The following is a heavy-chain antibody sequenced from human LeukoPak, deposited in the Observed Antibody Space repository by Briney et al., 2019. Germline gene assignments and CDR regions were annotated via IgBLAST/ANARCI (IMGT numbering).Heavy chain of an antibody. CDR1: GFTFSSYS. CDR2: TSYDGSNK. Sequence: PGGSLRLSCAASGFTFSSYSMSWVRQAPGKGREWVAVTSYDGSNKYYRDSVRGRFTISRDNSKNTLYLQMNSLRAEDTAVYYCAKGGESSGYYGGPDYWGQGTLVTVSS. V-gene: IGHV3-30*18. J-gene: IGHJ4*02. D-gene: IGHD3-22*01. CDR3: AKGGESSGYYGGPDY.